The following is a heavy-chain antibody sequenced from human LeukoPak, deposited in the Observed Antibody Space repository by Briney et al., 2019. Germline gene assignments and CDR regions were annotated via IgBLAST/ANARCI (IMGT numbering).Heavy chain of an antibody. V-gene: IGHV3-43*02. CDR2: ISGDGRRT. Sequence: GGSLRLSCAVSGFTFDDYYAIHWVRQAPGKGLEWVSLISGDGRRTNYTDSVKGRFTISRDNAKNSLYLQMNSLRAEDTDVYYCARDVGASAPDAFDIWGQGTMVTVSS. CDR3: ARDVGASAPDAFDI. CDR1: GFTFDDYYA. D-gene: IGHD1-26*01. J-gene: IGHJ3*02.